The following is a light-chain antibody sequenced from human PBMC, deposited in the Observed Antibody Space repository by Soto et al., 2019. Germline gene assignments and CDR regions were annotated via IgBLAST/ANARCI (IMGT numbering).Light chain of an antibody. J-gene: IGLJ1*01. CDR2: EVS. CDR3: NSYTSKSTGV. V-gene: IGLV2-14*01. CDR1: SVEVGSYNY. Sequence: QSALTQPDSLSGSPGQSITISCTGTSVEVGSYNYVSWYQQHPGKAPKLIIYEVSNRPSGVSNRFSGSKSGNTASLTISGLQAEDEADYYCNSYTSKSTGVFGTGTKVTVL.